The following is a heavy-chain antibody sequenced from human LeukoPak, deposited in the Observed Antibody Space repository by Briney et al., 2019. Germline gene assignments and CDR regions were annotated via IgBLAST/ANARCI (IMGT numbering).Heavy chain of an antibody. CDR1: GGSISGDY. D-gene: IGHD6-6*01. J-gene: IGHJ4*02. V-gene: IGHV4-4*07. CDR3: VRMTASSSNFDY. CDR2: IYTSGST. Sequence: SETLSLTCTVSGGSISGDYWSWIRQPAGTGLEWIGRIYTSGSTIYNPSLKSRVTMSVDTSKNQFSLRLNSVTAADTAVYYCVRMTASSSNFDYWGQGTLVTVSS.